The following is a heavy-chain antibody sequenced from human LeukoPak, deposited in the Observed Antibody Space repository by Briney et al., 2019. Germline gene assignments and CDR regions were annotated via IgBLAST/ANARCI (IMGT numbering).Heavy chain of an antibody. J-gene: IGHJ4*02. D-gene: IGHD6-13*01. CDR3: AREWKWQQLVPGY. V-gene: IGHV1-3*01. CDR1: VYTCTSYA. CDR2: INAGNGNT. Sequence: ASVKVSCKASVYTCTSYAMHWVRQAPGQRLEWMGWINAGNGNTKYSQKFQGRVTITRDTSASTAYMELSSLRSEDTAVYYCAREWKWQQLVPGYWGQGTLVTVSS.